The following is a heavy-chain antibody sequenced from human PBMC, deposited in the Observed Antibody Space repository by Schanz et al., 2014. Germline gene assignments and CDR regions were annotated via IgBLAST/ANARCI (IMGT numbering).Heavy chain of an antibody. V-gene: IGHV1-46*01. J-gene: IGHJ5*02. D-gene: IGHD5-12*01. CDR2: INPIGGST. CDR3: ARGPLGTSP. CDR1: GYTFTNFF. Sequence: QVHLVQSGAEVHKPGASLKISCKASGYTFTNFFLHWVRQAPGQGLEWMGIINPIGGSTTYAQKLRGAVTLTTDTSTDTAYLELTSLRSEDTAVYDCARGPLGTSPWGQGTLVTVSA.